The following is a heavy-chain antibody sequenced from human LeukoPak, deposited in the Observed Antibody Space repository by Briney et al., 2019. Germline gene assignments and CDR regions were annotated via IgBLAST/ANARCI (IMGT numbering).Heavy chain of an antibody. CDR2: VYWTDEK. J-gene: IGHJ4*02. D-gene: IGHD6-6*01. CDR1: GFSVSSSGVA. Sequence: SGPTLVDPTQTLTVTCSFSGFSVSSSGVAVTWIRQPPGKALEWLALVYWTDEKHYNPSLNNRLTITKDTSKNQVVLTMTNMDPMDTATFYCALRFSEALAFDYWGQGTLVTVSS. CDR3: ALRFSEALAFDY. V-gene: IGHV2-5*01.